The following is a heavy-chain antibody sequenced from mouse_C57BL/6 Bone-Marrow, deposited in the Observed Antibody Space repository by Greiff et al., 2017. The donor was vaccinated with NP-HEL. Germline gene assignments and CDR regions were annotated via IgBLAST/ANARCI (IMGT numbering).Heavy chain of an antibody. Sequence: EVKLVESGAELVRPGASVKLSCTASGFNIKDDYMHWVKQRPEQGLEWIGWIDPENGDTEYASKFQGKATITADTSSNTAYLQLSSLTSEDTAVYYCTIQLRLRNYAMDYWGQGTSVTVSS. D-gene: IGHD3-2*02. J-gene: IGHJ4*01. CDR3: TIQLRLRNYAMDY. V-gene: IGHV14-4*01. CDR2: IDPENGDT. CDR1: GFNIKDDY.